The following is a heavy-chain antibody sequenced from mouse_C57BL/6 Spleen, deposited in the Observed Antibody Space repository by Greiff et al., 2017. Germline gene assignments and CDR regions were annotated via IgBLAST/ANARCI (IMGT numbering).Heavy chain of an antibody. D-gene: IGHD1-1*01. CDR1: GYTFTSYW. V-gene: IGHV1-52*01. CDR2: IDPSDSET. CDR3: AISYYCGSRYYAMDY. Sequence: QVQLQQPGAELVRPGSSVKLSCKASGYTFTSYWMHWVKQRPIQGLEWIGNIDPSDSETHYNQKFKDKATLTVDKSSSSAYMQLSSLTSEDSAVYYCAISYYCGSRYYAMDYWGQGTSVTVSS. J-gene: IGHJ4*01.